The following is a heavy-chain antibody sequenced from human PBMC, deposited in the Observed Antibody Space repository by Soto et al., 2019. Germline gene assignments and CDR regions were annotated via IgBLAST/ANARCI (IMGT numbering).Heavy chain of an antibody. Sequence: PSETLSLTCAVYGGSFSGYYWTWIRQPPGTGLEWIGEINHSGSTNYNPSLKSRVTISVDTSKNQFSLKLSSVTAADTAVYYCARRLKRDDTFDIWGQGTMVTVSS. CDR1: GGSFSGYY. CDR3: ARRLKRDDTFDI. V-gene: IGHV4-34*01. J-gene: IGHJ3*02. CDR2: INHSGST.